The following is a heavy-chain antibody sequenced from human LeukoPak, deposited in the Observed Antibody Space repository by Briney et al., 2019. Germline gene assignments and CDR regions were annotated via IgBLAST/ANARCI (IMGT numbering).Heavy chain of an antibody. CDR1: GYTFTGYY. V-gene: IGHV1-2*02. CDR3: ARGARNYDYVWGSYRYFDY. Sequence: ASVKVSCKASGYTFTGYYMHWVRQAPGQGLEWMGWINPNSGGTNYAQKFQGRVTTTRDTSISTAYMELSRLRSDDTAVYYCARGARNYDYVWGSYRYFDYWGQGTLVTVSS. CDR2: INPNSGGT. D-gene: IGHD3-16*02. J-gene: IGHJ4*02.